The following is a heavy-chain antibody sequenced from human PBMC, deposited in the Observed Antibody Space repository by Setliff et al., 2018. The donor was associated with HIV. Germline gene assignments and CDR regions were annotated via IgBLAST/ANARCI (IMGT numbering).Heavy chain of an antibody. D-gene: IGHD6-19*01. CDR1: GGSISSVNYY. V-gene: IGHV4-61*02. Sequence: KPSETLSLTCNVSGGSISSVNYYWNWIRQPAGKGLEWIGRIYASGSPTYNSSLESRVTISVDTSKNHFSPRLNSVTAADTAVYFCARAPRYYRGWYIPEYFDNWGEGTLVTVSS. J-gene: IGHJ4*02. CDR2: IYASGSP. CDR3: ARAPRYYRGWYIPEYFDN.